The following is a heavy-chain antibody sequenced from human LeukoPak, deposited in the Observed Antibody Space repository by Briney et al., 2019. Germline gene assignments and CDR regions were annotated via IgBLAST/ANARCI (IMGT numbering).Heavy chain of an antibody. CDR3: ARTTNYYDSSGYSPGGAFDN. CDR1: GGTFSSYA. D-gene: IGHD3-22*01. CDR2: IIPIFGTA. J-gene: IGHJ3*02. Sequence: GASVKVSCKASGGTFSSYAISWVRQAPGQGLEWMGGIIPIFGTANYAQKFQGRVTITADESTSTAYMELSSLRSEDTAVYYCARTTNYYDSSGYSPGGAFDNWGQGTMVTVSS. V-gene: IGHV1-69*13.